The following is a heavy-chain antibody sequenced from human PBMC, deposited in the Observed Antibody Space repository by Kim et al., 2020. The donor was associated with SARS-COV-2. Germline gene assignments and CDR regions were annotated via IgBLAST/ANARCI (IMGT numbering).Heavy chain of an antibody. CDR3: AGSTVTMLFLSGWFDP. V-gene: IGHV4-59*13. CDR2: IYYSGST. Sequence: SETLSLTCTVSGGSISSYYWSWIRQPPGKGLEWIGYIYYSGSTNYNPSLKSRVTISVDTSKNQFSLKLSSVTAADTAVYYCAGSTVTMLFLSGWFDPWGQGTLVTVSS. D-gene: IGHD4-4*01. J-gene: IGHJ5*02. CDR1: GGSISSYY.